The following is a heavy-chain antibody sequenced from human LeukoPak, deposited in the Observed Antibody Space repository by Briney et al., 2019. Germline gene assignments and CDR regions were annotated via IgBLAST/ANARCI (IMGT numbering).Heavy chain of an antibody. CDR3: AGYSRDGYKEKYFDY. J-gene: IGHJ4*02. Sequence: GASVKVSCKASGYTFTGYAMHWVRQAPGQRLEWMGWINAGNGNTKYSQKFQGRVTITADKSTSTAYMELSSLRSEDTAVYYCAGYSRDGYKEKYFDYWGQGTLVTVSS. D-gene: IGHD5-24*01. CDR1: GYTFTGYA. V-gene: IGHV1-3*01. CDR2: INAGNGNT.